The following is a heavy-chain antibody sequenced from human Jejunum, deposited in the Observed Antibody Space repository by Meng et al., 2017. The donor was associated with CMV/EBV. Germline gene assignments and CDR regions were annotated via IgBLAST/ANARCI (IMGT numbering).Heavy chain of an antibody. D-gene: IGHD4-17*01. Sequence: SCKASGYNFTNSAMHWVRQAPGQGPEWMGWVNGANGNTKYSQKFQGRVTFTRDTSASTAYMDLTSLRSEDTALYYCARIAYGAHFDYWGRGTLVTVSS. CDR3: ARIAYGAHFDY. CDR2: VNGANGNT. J-gene: IGHJ4*02. CDR1: GYNFTNSA. V-gene: IGHV1-3*01.